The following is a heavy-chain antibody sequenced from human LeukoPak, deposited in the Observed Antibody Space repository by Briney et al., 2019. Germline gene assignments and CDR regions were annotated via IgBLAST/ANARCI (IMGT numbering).Heavy chain of an antibody. V-gene: IGHV4-4*07. Sequence: PSETLSLTCSVSGGTISSFYWSWIRQPAAKGLEWIERIYTSGSTNFNPSLKSRVTMSVDTSKNQFSLKLTSVTAADTAVYYCARETTVTTLPDYWGQGTLVTVSS. CDR1: GGTISSFY. D-gene: IGHD4-11*01. CDR3: ARETTVTTLPDY. CDR2: IYTSGST. J-gene: IGHJ4*02.